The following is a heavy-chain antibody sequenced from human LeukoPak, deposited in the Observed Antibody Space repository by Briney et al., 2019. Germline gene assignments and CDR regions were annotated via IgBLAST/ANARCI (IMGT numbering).Heavy chain of an antibody. D-gene: IGHD6-13*01. V-gene: IGHV1-69*13. Sequence: ASVKVSCKASGGTFSSYAISWVRQAPGQGLEWMGGIIPIFGTANYAQKFQGRVTITADESTSTAYMELSSLRSEDTAVYYCARGAAAGKQRAAFDIWGQGTMVTVSS. CDR2: IIPIFGTA. CDR3: ARGAAAGKQRAAFDI. J-gene: IGHJ3*02. CDR1: GGTFSSYA.